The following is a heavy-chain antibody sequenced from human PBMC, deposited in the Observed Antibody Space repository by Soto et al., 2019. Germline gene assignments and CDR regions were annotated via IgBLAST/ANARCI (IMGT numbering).Heavy chain of an antibody. J-gene: IGHJ4*02. CDR1: GFTFSSYA. D-gene: IGHD3-22*01. V-gene: IGHV3-23*01. CDR3: AKGSYDSSGYYLFPFDY. Sequence: VGSLRLSCAASGFTFSSYAMSWVRQAPGKGLEWVSAISGSGGSTYYADSVKGRFTISRDNSKNTLYLQMNSLRAEDTAVYYCAKGSYDSSGYYLFPFDYWGQGTLVTVSS. CDR2: ISGSGGST.